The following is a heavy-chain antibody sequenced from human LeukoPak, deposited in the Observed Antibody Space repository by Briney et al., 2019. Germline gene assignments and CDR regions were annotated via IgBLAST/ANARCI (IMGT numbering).Heavy chain of an antibody. CDR1: GFTFNTYG. J-gene: IGHJ4*02. V-gene: IGHV3-23*01. CDR2: ISGSATGYMT. D-gene: IGHD5/OR15-5a*01. Sequence: GRSLRLSCAASGFTFNTYGMSWARHSPGKGLERVSAISGSATGYMTNYADSVKGRFTISRDNDKNTLYLQMSSLRVEDTAVYYCARDPGSSAFDYWGQGTLVTVSS. CDR3: ARDPGSSAFDY.